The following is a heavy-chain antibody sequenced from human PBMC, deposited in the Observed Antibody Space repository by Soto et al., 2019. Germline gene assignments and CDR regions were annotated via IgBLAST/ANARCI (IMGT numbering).Heavy chain of an antibody. Sequence: EVQLVESGGDFVKPGGSLRLSCAASGFTFSNAWMTWVRQAPGKGLEWLGRIKSKTDGGTTDYAAPVKGRFTISRDDSKNTMYLQMNSLKTEDTAVYYCTTKGVAALTSGWGQGTLVTVSS. V-gene: IGHV3-15*01. D-gene: IGHD6-6*01. CDR1: GFTFSNAW. J-gene: IGHJ4*02. CDR3: TTKGVAALTSG. CDR2: IKSKTDGGTT.